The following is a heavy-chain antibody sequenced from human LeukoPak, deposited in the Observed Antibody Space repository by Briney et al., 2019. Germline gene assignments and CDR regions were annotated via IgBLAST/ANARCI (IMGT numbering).Heavy chain of an antibody. D-gene: IGHD3-10*01. CDR1: GFSFDTYA. J-gene: IGHJ4*02. CDR2: IWHDGSHK. CDR3: ARETFGSGSYPDF. Sequence: GGSLRLSCAASGFSFDTYAMHWVRQAPGQGLEWVALIWHDGSHKFYSNSVRGQFTISRDNSKNTVYLQMNNLRPDDTAVYYCARETFGSGSYPDFWGQGTLVTVSS. V-gene: IGHV3-33*01.